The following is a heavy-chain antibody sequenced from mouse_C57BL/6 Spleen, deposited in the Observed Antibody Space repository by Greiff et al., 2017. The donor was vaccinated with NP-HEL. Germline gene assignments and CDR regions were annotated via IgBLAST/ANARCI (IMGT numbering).Heavy chain of an antibody. CDR2: IYPGDGDT. J-gene: IGHJ2*01. V-gene: IGHV1-82*01. CDR1: GYAFSSSW. CDR3: ARWEITTVVATGDY. D-gene: IGHD1-1*01. Sequence: QVQLKQSGPELVKPGASVKITCKASGYAFSSSWMNWVKQRPGKGLEWIGRIYPGDGDTNYNGKFKGKATLTADKSSSTAYMQLSSLTSEDSAVYFCARWEITTVVATGDYWGQGTTLTVSS.